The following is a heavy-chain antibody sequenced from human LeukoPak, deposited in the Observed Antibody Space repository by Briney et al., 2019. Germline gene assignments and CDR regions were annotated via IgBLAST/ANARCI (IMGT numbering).Heavy chain of an antibody. Sequence: LTGGSLRLSCAASGFTFSSYSMNWVRQAPGKGLEWVSYITSSSSTIYYADSVEGRFTISRDNAKNSLYLQMNSLRAEDTAVYYCAGPRRDLLSAFEIWGQGTMVTVSS. D-gene: IGHD3-10*01. CDR1: GFTFSSYS. V-gene: IGHV3-48*01. CDR3: AGPRRDLLSAFEI. CDR2: ITSSSSTI. J-gene: IGHJ3*02.